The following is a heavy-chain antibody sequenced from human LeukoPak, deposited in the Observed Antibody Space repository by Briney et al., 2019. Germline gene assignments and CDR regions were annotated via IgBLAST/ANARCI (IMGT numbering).Heavy chain of an antibody. CDR2: IYYSGST. Sequence: PSETLSLTCTVSGGSISSGGYYWSWIRQHPGKGLEWIGYIYYSGSTYYNPSLKSRVTISVDTSKNQFSLKLSSVTAADTAVYYCARGRGEPADEYQPYDYWGQGTLVTVSS. CDR1: GGSISSGGYY. CDR3: ARGRGEPADEYQPYDY. V-gene: IGHV4-31*03. J-gene: IGHJ4*02. D-gene: IGHD2-2*01.